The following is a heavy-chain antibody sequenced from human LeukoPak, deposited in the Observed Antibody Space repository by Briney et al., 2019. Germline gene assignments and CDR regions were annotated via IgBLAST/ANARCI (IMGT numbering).Heavy chain of an antibody. J-gene: IGHJ4*02. CDR2: IYTSGST. V-gene: IGHV4-61*02. D-gene: IGHD3-3*01. Sequence: SQTLSLTCTVSGGSISSGSYYWSWIRQPAGKGLEWIGRIYTSGSTNYNPSLKSRVTMSVDTSKNQFSLKLSSVTAGDTAVYYCARERLDFWSGYSDYWGQGTLVTVSS. CDR3: ARERLDFWSGYSDY. CDR1: GGSISSGSYY.